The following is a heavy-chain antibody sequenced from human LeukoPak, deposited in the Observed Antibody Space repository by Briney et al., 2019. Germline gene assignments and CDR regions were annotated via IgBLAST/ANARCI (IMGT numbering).Heavy chain of an antibody. D-gene: IGHD2-2*01. J-gene: IGHJ3*02. CDR1: GYTFTSYG. Sequence: ASVKVSCKASGYTFTSYGISWVRQAPGQGLEWMGWISAYNGNTNYAQKLQGRVTMTTDTSTSTAYMELRSLRSDDTAVYYCARVGDCSSTSCYWGDAFDIWGQGTMVTVSS. CDR3: ARVGDCSSTSCYWGDAFDI. V-gene: IGHV1-18*01. CDR2: ISAYNGNT.